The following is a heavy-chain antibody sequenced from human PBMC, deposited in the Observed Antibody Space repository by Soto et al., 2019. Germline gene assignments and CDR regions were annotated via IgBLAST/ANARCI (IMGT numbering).Heavy chain of an antibody. V-gene: IGHV1-69*08. J-gene: IGHJ1*01. CDR1: GGAFSGYT. CDR3: SGGSVHTATWMGD. Sequence: QVQLVQSGAEVKKPGSSMKVSCKASGGAFSGYTFNWVRQAPGQGLEWMGRLIPAVGQANNAQKFQGRLTITADESASTVYMDLSSLSLEDTALHICSGGSVHTATWMGDSGQGTLVTVSS. CDR2: LIPAVGQA. D-gene: IGHD1-1*01.